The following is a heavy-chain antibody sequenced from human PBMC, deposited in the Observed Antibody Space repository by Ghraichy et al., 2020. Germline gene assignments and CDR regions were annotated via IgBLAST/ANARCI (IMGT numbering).Heavy chain of an antibody. CDR2: ISSSNSYI. CDR3: ARDLIDGSGYPDAFDI. V-gene: IGHV3-21*01. CDR1: GFTFSSYS. J-gene: IGHJ3*02. Sequence: GGSLRLSCAASGFTFSSYSMNWVRQAPGKGLEWVSCISSSNSYIYYADSVKGRFTISRDNAKNSLYLQMNSLRAEDTAVYYCARDLIDGSGYPDAFDIWGQGTMVTVFS. D-gene: IGHD3-22*01.